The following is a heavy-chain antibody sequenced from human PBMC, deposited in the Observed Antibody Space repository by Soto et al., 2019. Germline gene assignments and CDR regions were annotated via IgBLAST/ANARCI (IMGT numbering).Heavy chain of an antibody. D-gene: IGHD6-13*01. CDR1: GFTFSSYA. J-gene: IGHJ6*02. Sequence: GGSLRLSCAASGFTFSSYAMHWGRQAPGKGLEWVAVISYDGSNKYYADSVKGRFTISRDNSKNTLYLQMNILRAEDTAVYYCARDAMSSSWYYYYGMDVWGQGTTVTVSS. V-gene: IGHV3-30-3*01. CDR3: ARDAMSSSWYYYYGMDV. CDR2: ISYDGSNK.